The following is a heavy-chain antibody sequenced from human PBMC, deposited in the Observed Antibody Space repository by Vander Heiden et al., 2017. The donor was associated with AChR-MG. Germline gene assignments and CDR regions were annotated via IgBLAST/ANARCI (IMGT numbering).Heavy chain of an antibody. V-gene: IGHV5-51*01. CDR3: ARHAGGGRQVISPRYDY. CDR2: IYPGDSDT. J-gene: IGHJ4*02. D-gene: IGHD3-16*01. CDR1: GYSFTGYW. Sequence: EVQLVQSGVEVKKPGESLKISCKASGYSFTGYWIGWVRQMPGKGLEWMGIIYPGDSDTRYSTSFQGQVTISAEKSISTAYLQWSSLEASDTAMYYCARHAGGGRQVISPRYDYWGQGTMVTVSP.